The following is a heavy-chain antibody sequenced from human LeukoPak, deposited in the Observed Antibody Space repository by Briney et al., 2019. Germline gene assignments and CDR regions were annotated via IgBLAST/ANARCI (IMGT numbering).Heavy chain of an antibody. CDR2: IYYSGST. J-gene: IGHJ5*02. CDR3: ARSSPPDSSGYYLAYNWFDP. D-gene: IGHD3-22*01. V-gene: IGHV4-31*03. Sequence: SETLSLTCTVSGGSISSGGYYWSWIRQHPGKGLEWIGYIYYSGSTYYNPSLKSRVTISVDTSKNQFSLELSSVTAAGTAVYYCARSSPPDSSGYYLAYNWFDPWGQGTLVTVSS. CDR1: GGSISSGGYY.